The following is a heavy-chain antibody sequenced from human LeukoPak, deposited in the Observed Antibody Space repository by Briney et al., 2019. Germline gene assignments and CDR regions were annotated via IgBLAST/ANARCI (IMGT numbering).Heavy chain of an antibody. CDR1: GGSISSSSYY. CDR3: ARQERSMVGEYYFDY. J-gene: IGHJ4*02. CDR2: IYYSGST. D-gene: IGHD3-10*02. V-gene: IGHV4-39*01. Sequence: SETLSLTCTVSGGSISSSSYYWGWIRQPPGKGLEWIGSIYYSGSTYYNPSLKSRVTISVDTSKNQFSLKLSSVTAADTAVYYCARQERSMVGEYYFDYWGQGTLVTVSS.